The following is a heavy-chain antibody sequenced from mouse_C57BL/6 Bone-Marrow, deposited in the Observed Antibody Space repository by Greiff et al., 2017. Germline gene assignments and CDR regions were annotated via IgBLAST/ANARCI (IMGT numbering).Heavy chain of an antibody. CDR3: AREDYAWYFDV. D-gene: IGHD2-4*01. Sequence: QVQLQQSGAELARPGASVKLSCKASGYTFTSYGISWVKQRTGQGLEWIGEIYPRSGNTYYNEKFKGKATLTADKSSSTAYMELRSLTSEDSAVYFGAREDYAWYFDVWGTGTTVTVSS. J-gene: IGHJ1*03. CDR1: GYTFTSYG. V-gene: IGHV1-81*01. CDR2: IYPRSGNT.